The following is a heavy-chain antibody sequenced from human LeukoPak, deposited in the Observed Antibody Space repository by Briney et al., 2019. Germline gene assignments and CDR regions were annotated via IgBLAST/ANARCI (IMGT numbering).Heavy chain of an antibody. D-gene: IGHD6-13*01. CDR2: ISAYNGNT. CDR3: ARDISSSWYYDWFDP. V-gene: IGHV1-18*01. Sequence: ASVKVSCKASGYTFTSYGISWARQAPGQGLEWMGWISAYNGNTNYAQKLQGRVTMTTDTSTSTAYMELRSLRSDDTAVYYCARDISSSWYYDWFDPWGQGTLVTVSS. CDR1: GYTFTSYG. J-gene: IGHJ5*02.